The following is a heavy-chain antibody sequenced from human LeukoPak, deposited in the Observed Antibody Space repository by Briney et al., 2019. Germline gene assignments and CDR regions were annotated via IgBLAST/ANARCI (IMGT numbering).Heavy chain of an antibody. D-gene: IGHD6-13*01. V-gene: IGHV1-18*01. CDR2: ISAYNGNT. Sequence: GASVKVSCKASGYTFTSYGISWVRQAPGQGREWMGGISAYNGNTNYAHKLQGRVTMTTDTSTSTAYMELRSLRSDDTAVYYCARVPPVGQQLVTDYWGQGTLVTVSS. J-gene: IGHJ4*02. CDR1: GYTFTSYG. CDR3: ARVPPVGQQLVTDY.